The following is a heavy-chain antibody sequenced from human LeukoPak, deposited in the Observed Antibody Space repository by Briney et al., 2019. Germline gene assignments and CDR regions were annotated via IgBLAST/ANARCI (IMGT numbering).Heavy chain of an antibody. J-gene: IGHJ4*02. CDR3: ARQMGLTGTMVDSKYFDY. D-gene: IGHD3-10*01. CDR1: GFTVSSNY. CDR2: IYSGGST. V-gene: IGHV3-53*01. Sequence: GGSLRLSCAASGFTVSSNYMSWVRQAPGKGLEWVSVIYSGGSTYYADSVKGRFTISRDNSKNTLYLQMNSLRAEDTAVYYCARQMGLTGTMVDSKYFDYWGQGTLVTVSS.